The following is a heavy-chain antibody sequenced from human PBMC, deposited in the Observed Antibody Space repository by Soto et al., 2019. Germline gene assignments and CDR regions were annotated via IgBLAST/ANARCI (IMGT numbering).Heavy chain of an antibody. D-gene: IGHD4-4*01. CDR3: ARASGSPSTVTGGYYYYYGMDV. CDR2: ICHSGST. J-gene: IGHJ6*02. Sequence: SETLSLTCAVSGGSISSSNWWSWVRQPPGKGLEWIGEICHSGSTNYNPSLKSRVTISVDKSKNQFSLKLSSVTAADTAVYYCARASGSPSTVTGGYYYYYGMDVWGQGTTVTVSS. CDR1: GGSISSSNW. V-gene: IGHV4-4*02.